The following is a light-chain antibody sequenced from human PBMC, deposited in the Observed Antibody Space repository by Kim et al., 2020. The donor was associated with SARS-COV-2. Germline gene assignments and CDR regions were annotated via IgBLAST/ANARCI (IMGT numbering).Light chain of an antibody. J-gene: IGKJ2*01. Sequence: EIVLTQSPGTLSLSPGERATLSCRASPSVRRNYLAWYQQKPDQAPRLLIHDASIRATDIPDRFSGSGSGTDFTLTISRLESEDFTVYYCQQYGSAPNTFGQGTKLEI. V-gene: IGKV3-20*01. CDR1: PSVRRNY. CDR3: QQYGSAPNT. CDR2: DAS.